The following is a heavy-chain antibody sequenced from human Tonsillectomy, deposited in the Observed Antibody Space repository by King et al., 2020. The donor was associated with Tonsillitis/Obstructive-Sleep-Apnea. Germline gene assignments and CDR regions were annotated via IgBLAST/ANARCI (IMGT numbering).Heavy chain of an antibody. CDR1: GGTFSNYA. CDR3: AREGYCSSTSCPKAVFDP. J-gene: IGHJ5*02. V-gene: IGHV1-69*01. D-gene: IGHD2-2*01. Sequence: GQLVQSGAEVKKPGSSVKVSCKAPGGTFSNYAISWVRQAPGQRLEWMGGIIPISGTANYAQKFQGRVTITADESTSTVYMELSSLRSEDTAVYYCAREGYCSSTSCPKAVFDPWGQGTLVTVSS. CDR2: IIPISGTA.